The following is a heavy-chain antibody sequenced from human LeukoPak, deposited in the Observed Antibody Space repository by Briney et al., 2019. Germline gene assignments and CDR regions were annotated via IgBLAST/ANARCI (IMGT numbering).Heavy chain of an antibody. V-gene: IGHV4-59*01. Sequence: PSQTLSLTCTVSGGSISSYYWSWIRQPPGKGLEWIGYIYYSGSTNYNPSLKSRVTISVDTSKNQFSLKLSSVTAADTAVYYCARNSAYSSSSGVNCWGQGTLVTVSS. D-gene: IGHD6-6*01. CDR3: ARNSAYSSSSGVNC. CDR2: IYYSGST. J-gene: IGHJ4*02. CDR1: GGSISSYY.